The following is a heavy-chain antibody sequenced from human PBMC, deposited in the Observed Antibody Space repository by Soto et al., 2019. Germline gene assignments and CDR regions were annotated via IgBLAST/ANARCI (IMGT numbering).Heavy chain of an antibody. Sequence: GGSLRLSCAASGFTFSSYGMHWVRQAPGKGLEWVAVISYDGSNKYYADSVKGRFTISRDNSKNTLYLQMNSLRAEDTAVYYCAKDRGRRAGYYYGMDVWGQGTTVTV. CDR1: GFTFSSYG. CDR3: AKDRGRRAGYYYGMDV. V-gene: IGHV3-30*18. CDR2: ISYDGSNK. J-gene: IGHJ6*02.